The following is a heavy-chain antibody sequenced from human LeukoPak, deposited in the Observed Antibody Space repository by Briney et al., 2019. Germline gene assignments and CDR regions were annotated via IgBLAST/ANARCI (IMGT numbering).Heavy chain of an antibody. CDR1: GFTVSSNF. V-gene: IGHV3-53*01. D-gene: IGHD3-10*01. J-gene: IGHJ4*02. CDR2: IYSDSTT. CDR3: AKDDAWLRFGE. Sequence: AGGSLRLSCAASGFTVSSNFMSWVRQAPGKGLEWVSIIYSDSTTYYADSVKGRFTISRDNSKNTLFLQMNSLTAEDTAVYYCAKDDAWLRFGEWSQGTLVTVSS.